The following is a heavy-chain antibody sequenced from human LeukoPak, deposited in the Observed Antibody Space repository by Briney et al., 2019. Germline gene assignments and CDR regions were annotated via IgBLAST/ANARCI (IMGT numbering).Heavy chain of an antibody. CDR3: ARGGDIVATIEPDY. D-gene: IGHD5-12*01. CDR2: ISYDGSNK. Sequence: PAGSMRRSGAASGSTLSSYAMHWVRPAPGKGRGWEAVISYDGSNKYYADSVKGRITISRDNSKNTLYLQMNSLGAEDTAVYYCARGGDIVATIEPDYWGQGTLVTVSS. V-gene: IGHV3-30*04. J-gene: IGHJ4*02. CDR1: GSTLSSYA.